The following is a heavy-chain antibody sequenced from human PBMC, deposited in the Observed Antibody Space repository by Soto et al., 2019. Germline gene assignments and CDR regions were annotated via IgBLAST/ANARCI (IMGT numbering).Heavy chain of an antibody. Sequence: ASVKVSCKTSGYSFTKYGLHWVRQAPGQRLEWMGWINPGNGDTKYSQKFQGRVTITRDTSATTAYMELSSLRSEDSAVFYCARTDCSSTSCYNYYYYGMDVWGQGTTVTAP. CDR1: GYSFTKYG. CDR3: ARTDCSSTSCYNYYYYGMDV. V-gene: IGHV1-3*01. J-gene: IGHJ6*02. D-gene: IGHD2-2*01. CDR2: INPGNGDT.